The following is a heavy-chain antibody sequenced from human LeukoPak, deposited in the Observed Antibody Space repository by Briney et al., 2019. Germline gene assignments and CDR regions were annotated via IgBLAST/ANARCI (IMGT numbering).Heavy chain of an antibody. CDR3: AASWELPFNDAFDI. V-gene: IGHV3-53*01. Sequence: GGSLRLSCAASGFTVSSNYMSWVRQAPGKGLEWVSVIYSGGSTYYADSVKGRFTISRDNSKNTLYLQMNSLRAEDTAVYYCAASWELPFNDAFDIWGQGTMVTVSS. D-gene: IGHD1-26*01. J-gene: IGHJ3*02. CDR2: IYSGGST. CDR1: GFTVSSNY.